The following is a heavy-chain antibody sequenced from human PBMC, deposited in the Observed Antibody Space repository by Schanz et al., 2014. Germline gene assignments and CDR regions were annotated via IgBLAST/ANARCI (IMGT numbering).Heavy chain of an antibody. J-gene: IGHJ5*02. CDR1: GFSVGNKY. CDR2: IYIGGNT. CDR3: TKAADWPVTRFDP. Sequence: EVQLVESGGGLVQPGGSLRLSCAASGFSVGNKYMNWVRQAPGKGLEWVSFIYIGGNTYYADSVKGRFTISRDNSKNTLYLQMSSLRAEDTAVYYCTKAADWPVTRFDPWGQGTLVTVSS. D-gene: IGHD3-9*01. V-gene: IGHV3-66*01.